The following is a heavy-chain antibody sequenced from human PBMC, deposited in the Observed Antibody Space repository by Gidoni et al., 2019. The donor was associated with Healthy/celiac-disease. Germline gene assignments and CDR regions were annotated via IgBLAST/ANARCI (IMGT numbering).Heavy chain of an antibody. CDR3: TTGHGSGSYYLRDFDY. Sequence: EVQLVESGGGLVKPGGSLRLSCEASGFTFSNAWMNWVRQAPGKGLEWVGRIKSKTDGGTTDHAAPVKGRFTISRDDSKNTLYLQMNSLKTEDTAVYYCTTGHGSGSYYLRDFDYWGQGTLVTVSS. CDR2: IKSKTDGGTT. CDR1: GFTFSNAW. V-gene: IGHV3-15*07. D-gene: IGHD3-10*01. J-gene: IGHJ4*02.